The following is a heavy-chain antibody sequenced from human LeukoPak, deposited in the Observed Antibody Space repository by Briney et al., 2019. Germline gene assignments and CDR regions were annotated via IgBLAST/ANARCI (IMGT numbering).Heavy chain of an antibody. CDR2: INHSGST. Sequence: SETLSLTCAVYGGSFCGYYWSWIRQPPGKGLEWIGEINHSGSTNYNPSLKSRVTISVDTSKNQFSLKLSSVTAADTAVYYCARAGYCSSTSCYRYWFDPWGQGTLVTVSS. J-gene: IGHJ5*02. V-gene: IGHV4-34*01. CDR1: GGSFCGYY. CDR3: ARAGYCSSTSCYRYWFDP. D-gene: IGHD2-2*02.